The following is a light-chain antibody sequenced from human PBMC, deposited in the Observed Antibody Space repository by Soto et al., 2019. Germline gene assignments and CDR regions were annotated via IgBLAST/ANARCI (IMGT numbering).Light chain of an antibody. CDR1: SSDVGSYNR. J-gene: IGLJ3*02. CDR3: SLYTSSSTWV. CDR2: EVS. V-gene: IGLV2-18*01. Sequence: QSVLTQPPSVSGSPGQSVTISCTGTSSDVGSYNRVSWYQQPPGTAPKLMIYEVSNRPSGVPDRFSGSKSGNTASLTISGLQAEDEADYYCSLYTSSSTWVFGGGTTLTVL.